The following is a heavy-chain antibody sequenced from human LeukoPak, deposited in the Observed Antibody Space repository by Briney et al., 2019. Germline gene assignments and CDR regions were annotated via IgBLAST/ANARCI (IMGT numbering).Heavy chain of an antibody. J-gene: IGHJ4*02. D-gene: IGHD1/OR15-1a*01. CDR1: GYSFTTYW. CDR3: ATSESQTRFDY. V-gene: IGHV5-51*01. Sequence: GESLKISCKGSGYSFTTYWIGWVRQMPGKGLEWIGIIFPGDSDTTYSPSLQGQVTISADKSINTAYLQWSGLRASDTAMYYCATSESQTRFDYWGQGTPVTVSS. CDR2: IFPGDSDT.